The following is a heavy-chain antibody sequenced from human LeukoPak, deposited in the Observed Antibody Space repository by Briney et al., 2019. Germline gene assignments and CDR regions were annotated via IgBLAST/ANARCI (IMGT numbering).Heavy chain of an antibody. Sequence: GGSPRLSCAASGFTFSSYSMNWVRQAPGKGLEWVSYISSSSTIYYADSVKGRFTISRDNAKNSLYLQMNSLRAEDTAVYYCARGRTSNYWGQGTLVTVSS. CDR1: GFTFSSYS. J-gene: IGHJ4*02. CDR2: ISSSSTI. CDR3: ARGRTSNY. V-gene: IGHV3-48*01. D-gene: IGHD2-2*01.